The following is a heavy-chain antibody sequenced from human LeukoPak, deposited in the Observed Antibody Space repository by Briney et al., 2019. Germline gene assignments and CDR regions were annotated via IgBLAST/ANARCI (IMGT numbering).Heavy chain of an antibody. CDR2: VDYSGST. Sequence: PSETLSLTCTVSGGSISSSSYNWAWIRQPPGKGLEWIGNVDYSGSTYYNPSLKSRVTISVDTSKNQFSLMVTSVTAADTAVYYCARMASRKYYYDSSGSEAFDIWGQGTMVTVSS. CDR1: GGSISSSSYN. CDR3: ARMASRKYYYDSSGSEAFDI. J-gene: IGHJ3*02. V-gene: IGHV4-39*01. D-gene: IGHD3-22*01.